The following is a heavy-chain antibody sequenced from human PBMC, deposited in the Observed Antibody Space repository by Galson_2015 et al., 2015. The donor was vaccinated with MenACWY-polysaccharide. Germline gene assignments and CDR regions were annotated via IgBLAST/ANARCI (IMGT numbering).Heavy chain of an antibody. Sequence: PALVKPTQTLTLTCTLSGFSLSTSGVGVGWIRQPPGKALEWLALIYWDDEKRYSPSLKSRLSITKDTSKNQLVLTMTNMDPVDTATYCGADRQGRGGREGVAGKEGFDYWGQGTLVTGSS. V-gene: IGHV2-5*02. CDR2: IYWDDEK. CDR3: ADRQGRGGREGVAGKEGFDY. J-gene: IGHJ4*02. CDR1: GFSLSTSGVG. D-gene: IGHD6-19*01.